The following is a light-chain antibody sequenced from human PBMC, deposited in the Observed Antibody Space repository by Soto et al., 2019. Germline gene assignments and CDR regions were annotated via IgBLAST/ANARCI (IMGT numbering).Light chain of an antibody. CDR2: XTS. CDR1: TGAVTXXXX. V-gene: IGLV7-46*01. Sequence: QAVVTQEPSLTVSPGGTVTLTCDSSTGAVTXXXXXXXXXXXXXXXXXXXXXXTSNKHSWTPARFSGSLLGGKAALTLSGAQPEDEADYYCLLSYSGARPVVFGGGTKVTVL. CDR3: LLSYSGARPVV. J-gene: IGLJ2*01.